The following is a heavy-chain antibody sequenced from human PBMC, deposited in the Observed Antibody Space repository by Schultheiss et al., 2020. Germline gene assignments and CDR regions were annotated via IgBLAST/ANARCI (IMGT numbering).Heavy chain of an antibody. CDR2: IYYSGST. V-gene: IGHV4-30-4*08. CDR3: ARGPYSNPYYYMDV. J-gene: IGHJ6*03. CDR1: GGSISSSSYY. D-gene: IGHD4-11*01. Sequence: SETLSLTCTVSGGSISSSSYYWSWIRQPPGKGLEWIGYIYYSGSTYYNPSLKSRVTISVDTSKNQFSLKLSSVTAADTAVYYCARGPYSNPYYYMDVWGKGTTVTVSS.